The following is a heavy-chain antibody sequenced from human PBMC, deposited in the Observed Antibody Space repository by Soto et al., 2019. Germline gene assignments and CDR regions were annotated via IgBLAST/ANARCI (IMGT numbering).Heavy chain of an antibody. D-gene: IGHD3-3*01. CDR1: GYTFTSYA. Sequence: ASVKVSCKASGYTFTSYAMHWVRQAPGQRLEWMGWINAGNGNTKYSQKFQGRVTITRDTSASTAYMELSSLRSEDTAVYYCARGYQSGDFWSGNWFDPWGQGTLVTVSS. V-gene: IGHV1-3*01. CDR3: ARGYQSGDFWSGNWFDP. CDR2: INAGNGNT. J-gene: IGHJ5*02.